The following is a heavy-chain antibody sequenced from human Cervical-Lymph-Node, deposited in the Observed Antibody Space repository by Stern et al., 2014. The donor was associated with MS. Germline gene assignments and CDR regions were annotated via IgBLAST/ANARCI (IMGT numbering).Heavy chain of an antibody. CDR1: GFTVRNNY. CDR2: IYSGGNT. Sequence: EVQLVESGGGLVQPGGSLRLSCAASGFTVRNNYMTWVRQGPGMGLEWVSLIYSGGNTYDAGSVKGRFTISRDNSKNTLYLQMNSLRPEDTAVYYCATRNIGTRGYWGQGALVTVSS. D-gene: IGHD6-6*01. J-gene: IGHJ4*02. V-gene: IGHV3-66*02. CDR3: ATRNIGTRGY.